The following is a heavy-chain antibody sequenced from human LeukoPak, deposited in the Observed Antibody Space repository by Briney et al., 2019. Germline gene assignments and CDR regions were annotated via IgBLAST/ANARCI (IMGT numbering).Heavy chain of an antibody. Sequence: ASVKVSCTASGYTFTSYGISWVRQAPGQGLEWMGWISACNGNTNYAQKLQGRVTMTTDTSTSTAYMELRSLRSDDTAVYYCARDRQIVVVPAATYYYYYGMDVWGQGTTVTVSS. CDR3: ARDRQIVVVPAATYYYYYGMDV. CDR1: GYTFTSYG. CDR2: ISACNGNT. D-gene: IGHD2-2*01. V-gene: IGHV1-18*01. J-gene: IGHJ6*02.